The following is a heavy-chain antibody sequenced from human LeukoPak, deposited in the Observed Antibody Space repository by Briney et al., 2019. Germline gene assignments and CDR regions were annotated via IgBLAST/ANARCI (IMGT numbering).Heavy chain of an antibody. Sequence: PSETLSLTCTVSGGSISSYYWSWIRQPAGKGLEWIGRIYTSGSTNYNPSLKSRVTMSVDTSKNQFSLKLSSVTAADTAVYYCAREARGIVVVVAATPYYFDYWGQGTLVTVSS. D-gene: IGHD2-15*01. J-gene: IGHJ4*02. CDR1: GGSISSYY. CDR3: AREARGIVVVVAATPYYFDY. CDR2: IYTSGST. V-gene: IGHV4-4*07.